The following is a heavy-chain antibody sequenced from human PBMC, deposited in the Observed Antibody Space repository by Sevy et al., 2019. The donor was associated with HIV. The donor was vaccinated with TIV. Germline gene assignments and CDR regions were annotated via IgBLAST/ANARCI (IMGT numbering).Heavy chain of an antibody. CDR2: INQDGSEK. J-gene: IGHJ6*02. CDR3: ATEGSNWDTYYYYYGMDV. Sequence: GGSLRLSCAASGFTFNSYWMSWVRQAPGKGLEWVANINQDGSEKYYVDSVKGRFTISRDNAKNSLYLQMNSLIVDDTALYYCATEGSNWDTYYYYYGMDVWGQGTTVTVSS. D-gene: IGHD6-13*01. CDR1: GFTFNSYW. V-gene: IGHV3-7*01.